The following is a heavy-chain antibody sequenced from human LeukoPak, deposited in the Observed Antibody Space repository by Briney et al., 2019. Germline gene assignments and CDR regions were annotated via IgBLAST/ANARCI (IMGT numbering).Heavy chain of an antibody. D-gene: IGHD6-13*01. CDR2: IWYDGSNK. J-gene: IGHJ4*02. V-gene: IGHV3-33*01. Sequence: PGGSLRLSCAASGFTFRNHGMHWVRQAPGKGLEWVAIIWYDGSNKYYADSVKGRFTISRDNSKNTLYLQMNSLRVEDTAVYYCARDRAAAYLDYWGQGTLVTVPS. CDR1: GFTFRNHG. CDR3: ARDRAAAYLDY.